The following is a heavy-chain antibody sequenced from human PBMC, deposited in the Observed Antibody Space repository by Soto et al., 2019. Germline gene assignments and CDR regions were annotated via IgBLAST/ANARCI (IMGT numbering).Heavy chain of an antibody. J-gene: IGHJ5*02. CDR3: AAEGRKYYYDSSGYYP. CDR1: GFSFTSSA. CDR2: IVVGSGNT. V-gene: IGHV1-58*01. Sequence: ASVKVSCKASGFSFTSSAVQWVRQARGQRLEWIGWIVVGSGNTNYAQKFQERVTITRDMSTSTAYMELSSLRSEDTAVYYCAAEGRKYYYDSSGYYPWGQGTLVTVSS. D-gene: IGHD3-22*01.